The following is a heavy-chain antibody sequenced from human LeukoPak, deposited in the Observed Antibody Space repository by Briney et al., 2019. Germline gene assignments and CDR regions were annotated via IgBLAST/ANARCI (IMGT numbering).Heavy chain of an antibody. Sequence: PGRSLRLSCAASGFTFDDYAMHWVRQAPGKGLEWVANIKEDGSEKYYVDSVRGRFTISRDNAKNSLYLEMNSLRADDTAVYYCARGGCYGGKMIHWGQGTLVTVSS. CDR3: ARGGCYGGKMIH. CDR1: GFTFDDYA. V-gene: IGHV3-7*01. J-gene: IGHJ4*02. CDR2: IKEDGSEK. D-gene: IGHD4-23*01.